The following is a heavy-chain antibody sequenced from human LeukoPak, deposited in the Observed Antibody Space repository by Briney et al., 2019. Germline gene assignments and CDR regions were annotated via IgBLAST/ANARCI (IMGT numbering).Heavy chain of an antibody. J-gene: IGHJ4*02. CDR1: GYTFTSYG. CDR3: ARVHSIMITFGGPKDY. V-gene: IGHV1-18*01. D-gene: IGHD3-16*01. Sequence: ASVKVSCKASGYTFTSYGISWVRQAPGQGLEWMGWISAYNSNTNYAQKLQGRVTMTTDTSTSTAYMELRSLRSDDTAVYYCARVHSIMITFGGPKDYWGQGTLVTVSS. CDR2: ISAYNSNT.